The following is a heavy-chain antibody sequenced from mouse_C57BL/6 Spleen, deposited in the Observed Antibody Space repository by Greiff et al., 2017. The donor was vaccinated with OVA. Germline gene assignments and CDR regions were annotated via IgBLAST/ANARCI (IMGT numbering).Heavy chain of an antibody. CDR2: ISNGGGST. D-gene: IGHD2-3*01. CDR3: ARPDGYYPSY. CDR1: GFTFSDYY. Sequence: EVKVVESGGGLVQPGGSLKLSCAASGFTFSDYYMYWVRQTPEKRLEWVAYISNGGGSTYYPDTVKGRFTISRDNAKNTLYLQMSRLKSEDTAMYYCARPDGYYPSYWGQGTLVTVSA. J-gene: IGHJ3*01. V-gene: IGHV5-12*01.